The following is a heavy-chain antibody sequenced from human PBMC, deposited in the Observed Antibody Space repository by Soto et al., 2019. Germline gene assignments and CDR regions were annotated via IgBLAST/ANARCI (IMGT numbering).Heavy chain of an antibody. V-gene: IGHV1-69*05. CDR3: ARDDDGGYYYYGMDV. J-gene: IGHJ6*02. CDR1: GGTFSSYA. CDR2: IIPIFGTA. D-gene: IGHD2-15*01. Sequence: SVKVSCKASGGTFSSYAISWVRQAPGQGLEWMGGIIPIFGTANYAQKFQGRVTITTDTSTSTAYMELRSLRSDDTAVYYCARDDDGGYYYYGMDVWGQGTTVTVSS.